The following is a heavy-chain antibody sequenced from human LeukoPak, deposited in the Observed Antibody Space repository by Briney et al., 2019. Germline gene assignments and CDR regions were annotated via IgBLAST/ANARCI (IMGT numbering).Heavy chain of an antibody. D-gene: IGHD5-12*01. CDR2: ISANGGHS. V-gene: IGHV3-64*01. CDR1: GFTFSSYA. J-gene: IGHJ4*02. CDR3: ARVGPSDSGYDSTGLDY. Sequence: GGSLRLSCAASGFTFSSYAMSWVRQAPGKGLEYVSAISANGGHSYYANSVKGRFTISRDNSKSTLYLQMGSLRAEDMAVYYCARVGPSDSGYDSTGLDYWGQGTLVTVSS.